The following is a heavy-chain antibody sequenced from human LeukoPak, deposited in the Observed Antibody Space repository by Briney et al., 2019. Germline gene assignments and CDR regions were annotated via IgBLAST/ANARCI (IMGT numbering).Heavy chain of an antibody. D-gene: IGHD6-19*01. J-gene: IGHJ3*02. Sequence: GASVKVSCKASGGTFRTFAISWVRQAPGQGLEWMGWISAYNGDTNYAQKLQGRVTMTTDTSTSTAYMELRSLRSDDTAVYYCARGLQENLAWLQAFSAFDIWGQGTMVTVSS. CDR1: GGTFRTFA. CDR2: ISAYNGDT. V-gene: IGHV1-18*01. CDR3: ARGLQENLAWLQAFSAFDI.